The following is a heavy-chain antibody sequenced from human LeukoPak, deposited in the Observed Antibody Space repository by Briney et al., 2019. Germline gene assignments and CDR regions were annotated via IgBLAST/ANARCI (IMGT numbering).Heavy chain of an antibody. CDR2: ISFDGNQE. J-gene: IGHJ4*02. CDR3: AREGSIVARTDY. V-gene: IGHV3-30*03. D-gene: IGHD3-16*02. Sequence: GGSLRLSCVASDFSVSTNYMNWVRQAPGKGLEWVAVISFDGNQEYYPDSVKGRFTISRDNSKNTLYLQMNGLKTEDTAVYYCAREGSIVARTDYWGQGALVIVSS. CDR1: DFSVSTNY.